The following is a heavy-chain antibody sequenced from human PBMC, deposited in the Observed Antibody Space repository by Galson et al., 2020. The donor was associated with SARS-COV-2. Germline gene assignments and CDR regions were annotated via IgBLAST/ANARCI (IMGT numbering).Heavy chain of an antibody. CDR1: GYTFTSYG. Sequence: ASVKVSCKASGYTFTSYGISWVRQAPGQGLEWMGWISVDNGNTIYAQKFQDRVTVTTDTSTSTAYMELRSLRSDDTAVYYCARDGKTYYFYSTGYTRGGDYYDYYMDVWGKGTTVTVSS. CDR3: ARDGKTYYFYSTGYTRGGDYYDYYMDV. J-gene: IGHJ6*03. D-gene: IGHD3-22*01. CDR2: ISVDNGNT. V-gene: IGHV1-18*01.